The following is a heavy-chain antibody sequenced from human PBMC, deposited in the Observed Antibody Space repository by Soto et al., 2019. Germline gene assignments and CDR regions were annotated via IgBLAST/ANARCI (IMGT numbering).Heavy chain of an antibody. J-gene: IGHJ4*02. D-gene: IGHD3-3*01. V-gene: IGHV4-30-2*01. CDR1: GGSISSGGYS. CDR2: IYHSGST. Sequence: SETLSLTCAVSGGSISSGGYSWSWIRQPPGKGLEWIGYIYHSGSTYYNPSLKSRVTISVDRSKNQFSLKLSSVTAADTAVYYCARGSFRDFWSGYNLDYWGQGTLVTVPQ. CDR3: ARGSFRDFWSGYNLDY.